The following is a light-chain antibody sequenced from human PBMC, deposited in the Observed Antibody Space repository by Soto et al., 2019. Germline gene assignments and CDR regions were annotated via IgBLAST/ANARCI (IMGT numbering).Light chain of an antibody. Sequence: EIVLTQSPGTLSMSPGERATLSCRASQSVSNYLAWYQQKPGQAPRLLIYDASTRATGIPARFSGGGSGTDFNLTISSLEAEDFAVYFCQQRGTWPRTSFGQGTKLE. CDR2: DAS. V-gene: IGKV3-11*01. CDR1: QSVSNY. J-gene: IGKJ2*01. CDR3: QQRGTWPRTS.